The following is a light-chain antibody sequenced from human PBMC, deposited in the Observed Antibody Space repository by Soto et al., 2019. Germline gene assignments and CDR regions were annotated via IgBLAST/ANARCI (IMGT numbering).Light chain of an antibody. CDR1: QDISSY. V-gene: IGKV1-9*01. CDR2: LSS. J-gene: IGKJ2*01. CDR3: QKFDSNPYT. Sequence: DIHLTQSPFFLSASVGDRVTISCRASQDISSYLAWYQQKPGKAPKLLIYLSSNLQSGVPSRFSGSGSGTYFTLTISSLQPEDFATYYCQKFDSNPYTFGQGTKLELK.